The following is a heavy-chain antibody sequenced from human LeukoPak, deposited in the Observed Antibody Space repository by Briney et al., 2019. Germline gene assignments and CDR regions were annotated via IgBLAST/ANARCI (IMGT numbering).Heavy chain of an antibody. V-gene: IGHV3-48*01. Sequence: PGGSLRLSCAASGFTFSSYSMNWVRQAPGKGLEWVSYISSSSSTIYYADSVKGRFTISRDNAKNSLYLQMNSLRAEDTAVYYCARDGGAIAGYYYYMDVWGKGTTVTVSS. CDR3: ARDGGAIAGYYYYMDV. J-gene: IGHJ6*03. CDR2: ISSSSSTI. D-gene: IGHD6-13*01. CDR1: GFTFSSYS.